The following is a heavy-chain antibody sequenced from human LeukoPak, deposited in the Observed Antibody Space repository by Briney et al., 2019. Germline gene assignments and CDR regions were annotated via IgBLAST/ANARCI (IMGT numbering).Heavy chain of an antibody. CDR2: INHSGST. Sequence: PSETLSLTCAVYGGSFSAFYWSWIRRPPGKGLEWIGEINHSGSTNYNPSLKSRVTISVDTSKNQFSLKLSSVTAADTAVYYCARDHKKGYCSSTSCYSHYYYYYGMDVWGQGTTVTVSS. CDR3: ARDHKKGYCSSTSCYSHYYYYYGMDV. J-gene: IGHJ6*02. CDR1: GGSFSAFY. V-gene: IGHV4-34*01. D-gene: IGHD2-2*01.